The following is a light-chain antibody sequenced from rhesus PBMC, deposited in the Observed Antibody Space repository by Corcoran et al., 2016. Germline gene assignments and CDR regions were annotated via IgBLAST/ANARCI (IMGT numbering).Light chain of an antibody. CDR1: QNIYSN. Sequence: DIQMTQSPSALSASVGDRVTISCRASQNIYSNLAWYQQKPGKAPKLLLYAASSLQTGIPSRFSGSGSGTDFTLTISSLQPEDSAGYYCQHYYDNPFTFGPGTKLDIK. CDR2: AAS. CDR3: QHYYDNPFT. J-gene: IGKJ3*01. V-gene: IGKV1S12*01.